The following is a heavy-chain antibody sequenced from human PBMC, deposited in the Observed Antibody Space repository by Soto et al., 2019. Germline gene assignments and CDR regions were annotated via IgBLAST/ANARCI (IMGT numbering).Heavy chain of an antibody. CDR2: ISYSGNT. Sequence: QVQLQESGPGLVKPSQTLSLTCTVSGGSISSGDHYWSWIRQPPGKGLEWIGYISYSGNTYYNPSLKSRVTISVDMSKNQVSLKLSSVTAADTAVYYCARTNYDYIWGSYRFDFWGQGTLVTVSS. D-gene: IGHD3-16*02. CDR1: GGSISSGDHY. V-gene: IGHV4-30-4*01. CDR3: ARTNYDYIWGSYRFDF. J-gene: IGHJ4*02.